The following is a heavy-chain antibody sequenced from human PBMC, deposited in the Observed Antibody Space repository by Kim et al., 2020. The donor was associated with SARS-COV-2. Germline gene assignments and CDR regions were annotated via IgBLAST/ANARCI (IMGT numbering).Heavy chain of an antibody. CDR2: NP. Sequence: NPTYSQGFTGRFVFSLDTSINTASLQISSLRAEDTAVYFCARGTKGDFDYWGQGTLVTVSS. J-gene: IGHJ4*02. CDR3: ARGTKGDFDY. V-gene: IGHV7-4-1*02.